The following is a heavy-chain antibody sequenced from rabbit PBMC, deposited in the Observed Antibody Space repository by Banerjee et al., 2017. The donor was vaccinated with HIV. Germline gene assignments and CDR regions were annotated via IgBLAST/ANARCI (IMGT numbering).Heavy chain of an antibody. Sequence: QEQLVESGGGLVQPEGSLTLTCTASGFSFSNSYWIYWVRQAPGKGLEWIGCINTGDGNTYYASWAKGRFTLSKTSSTTVTLQMTSLTAADTATYFCARDLYYSGGFWGPGTLVTVS. CDR3: ARDLYYSGGF. CDR2: INTGDGNT. CDR1: GFSFSNSYW. D-gene: IGHD4-1*01. V-gene: IGHV1S45*01. J-gene: IGHJ3*01.